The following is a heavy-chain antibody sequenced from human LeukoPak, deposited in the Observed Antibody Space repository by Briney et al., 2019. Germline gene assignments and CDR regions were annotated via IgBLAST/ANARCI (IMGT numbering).Heavy chain of an antibody. CDR3: AKDHLAGYSYGGYYFDY. D-gene: IGHD5-18*01. J-gene: IGHJ4*02. CDR2: IIYDGSNK. Sequence: GGSLRLSCAASGFTFSSYGMHWVRQAPGKGLEWVAAIIYDGSNKYYADSVKGRFTISRDNSKNTLYLQMHSLRAEDTAVCYCAKDHLAGYSYGGYYFDYWGQGTLVTVSS. V-gene: IGHV3-30*18. CDR1: GFTFSSYG.